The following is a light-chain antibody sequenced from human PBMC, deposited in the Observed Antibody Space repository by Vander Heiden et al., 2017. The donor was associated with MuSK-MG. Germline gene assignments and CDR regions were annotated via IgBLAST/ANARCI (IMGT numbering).Light chain of an antibody. Sequence: HSLLSQPPSPSRSPGLRVTISCTGSSSNIGACYDVHWYQQLPGTAPKLLIYGNSNRPSGVPDRFSGSKSGTSASLTIAGLQAEDEADYYCQSYDSSLRMVFGGGTKLTVL. J-gene: IGLJ3*02. CDR1: SSNIGACYD. V-gene: IGLV1-40*01. CDR3: QSYDSSLRMV. CDR2: GNS.